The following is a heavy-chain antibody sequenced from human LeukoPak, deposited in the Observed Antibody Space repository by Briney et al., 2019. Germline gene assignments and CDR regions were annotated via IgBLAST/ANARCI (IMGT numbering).Heavy chain of an antibody. CDR2: FDPEDGET. CDR3: ATDLIVGATDILSQEY. CDR1: GYTRTELS. Sequence: ASVKVSCKVSGYTRTELSMHWVRQAPGKGLEWMGGFDPEDGETIYAQKFQGRVTMTEDTSTDTAYMELSSLRSEDTAVYYCATDLIVGATDILSQEYWGQGTLVTVSS. V-gene: IGHV1-24*01. J-gene: IGHJ4*02. D-gene: IGHD1-26*01.